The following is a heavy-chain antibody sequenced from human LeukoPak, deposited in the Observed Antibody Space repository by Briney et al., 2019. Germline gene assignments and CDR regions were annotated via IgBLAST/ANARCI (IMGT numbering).Heavy chain of an antibody. CDR3: ASAAGAFDN. J-gene: IGHJ3*02. CDR2: IWSGGTNK. V-gene: IGHV3-33*01. D-gene: IGHD6-13*01. CDR1: GLTFSAYG. Sequence: PGGSLRLSCAASGLTFSAYGMHWVRQAPGKGLEWVAVIWSGGTNKYYAESVRGRFTISRDNSKNTLYLQMNTLIIEDTAVYYCASAAGAFDNWGQGTMITVSS.